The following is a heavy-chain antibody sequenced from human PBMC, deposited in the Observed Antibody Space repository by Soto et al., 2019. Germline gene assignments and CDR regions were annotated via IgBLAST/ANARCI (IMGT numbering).Heavy chain of an antibody. CDR2: IIPILGIA. CDR1: GGTFSSYT. D-gene: IGHD4-17*01. CDR3: ARDQQGAYTVTPHFDI. Sequence: QVQLVQSGAEVKKPGSSVKVSCKASGGTFSSYTISWVRQAPGQGLEWMGRIIPILGIANYAQKFQGRVTITADKSTSTAYMELSSLRSEDTAVYYCARDQQGAYTVTPHFDIWGQGTMVTVAS. J-gene: IGHJ3*02. V-gene: IGHV1-69*08.